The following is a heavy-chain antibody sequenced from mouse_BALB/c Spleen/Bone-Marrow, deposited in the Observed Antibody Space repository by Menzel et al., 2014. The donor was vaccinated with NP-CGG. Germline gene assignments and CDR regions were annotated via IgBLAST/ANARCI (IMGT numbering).Heavy chain of an antibody. CDR3: ARNYYGSSYWYFDV. CDR1: GFSLTSYG. CDR2: IWSGGST. V-gene: IGHV2-2*02. D-gene: IGHD1-1*01. J-gene: IGHJ1*01. Sequence: VQLQQSGPGLVQPSQSLSITCTVSGFSLTSYGLHWVRQSPGKGLEWLGVIWSGGSTDYNAAFISRLSISKDNSKSQVFFKINSLQANDTAIYYCARNYYGSSYWYFDVWGAGTTVTVSS.